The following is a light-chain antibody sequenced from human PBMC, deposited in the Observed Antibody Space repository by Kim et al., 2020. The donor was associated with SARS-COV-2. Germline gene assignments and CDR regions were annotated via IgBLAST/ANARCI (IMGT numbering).Light chain of an antibody. V-gene: IGLV3-21*03. CDR1: NLGSKS. CDR3: QVWDSSSDHVV. Sequence: APGKTARMTCGGNNLGSKSGHWYQQKPGQAPVLVVYDDSDRPSGIPERFSGSNSGNTATLTISRVEAGDEADYYCQVWDSSSDHVVFGGGTQLTVL. CDR2: DDS. J-gene: IGLJ2*01.